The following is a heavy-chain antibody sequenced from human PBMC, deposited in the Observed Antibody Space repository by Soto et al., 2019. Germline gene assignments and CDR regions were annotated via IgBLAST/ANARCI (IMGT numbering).Heavy chain of an antibody. CDR1: GGSISSSSYY. Sequence: QLQLQESGPGLVKPSETLSLTCTVSGGSISSSSYYWGWIRQPPGKGLEWIGSIYYSGSTYYNPSLRSQVTISVDTSKNQFSLKLSSVTAAHTAVYYCARAQSNYYDSSGDFAFFDYWGQGTLVTVSS. J-gene: IGHJ4*02. D-gene: IGHD3-22*01. CDR2: IYYSGST. CDR3: ARAQSNYYDSSGDFAFFDY. V-gene: IGHV4-39*01.